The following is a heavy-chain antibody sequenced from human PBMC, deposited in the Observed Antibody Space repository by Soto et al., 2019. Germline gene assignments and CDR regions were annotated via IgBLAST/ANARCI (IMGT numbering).Heavy chain of an antibody. CDR1: GGSFSGYY. CDR2: INHSGST. V-gene: IGHV4-34*01. Sequence: QVQLQQWGAGLLKPSETLSLTCAVYGGSFSGYYWSWIRQPPGKGLEWIGEINHSGSTNYNPSLXSPVTISVDTXXNXLXPRLISVTAADTAVYYCVRGPIDYVWVSYRRTQGDYWGQGTLVTVSS. CDR3: VRGPIDYVWVSYRRTQGDY. J-gene: IGHJ4*02. D-gene: IGHD3-16*02.